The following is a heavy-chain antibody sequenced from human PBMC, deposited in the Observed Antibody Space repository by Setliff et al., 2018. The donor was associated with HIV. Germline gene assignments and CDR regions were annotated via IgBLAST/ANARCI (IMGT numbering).Heavy chain of an antibody. CDR3: ARVAAAAANLLYYFDY. Sequence: GGSLRLSCAASGFTFSTYWMSWVRQAPGKGLEWVANIKQDGSEKNYMDSVKGRFTISRDNSKNTVYLQMSSLRAEDTAVYYCARVAAAAANLLYYFDYWGQGTLVTVSS. J-gene: IGHJ4*02. CDR2: IKQDGSEK. V-gene: IGHV3-7*02. CDR1: GFTFSTYW. D-gene: IGHD6-13*01.